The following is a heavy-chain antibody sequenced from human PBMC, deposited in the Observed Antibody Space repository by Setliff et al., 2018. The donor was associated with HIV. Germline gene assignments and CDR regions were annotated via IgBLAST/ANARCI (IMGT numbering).Heavy chain of an antibody. D-gene: IGHD2-2*01. CDR1: GDTFSNYA. CDR2: IIPILGTA. V-gene: IGHV1-69*05. J-gene: IGHJ6*02. CDR3: ASAYCSSTGCYVRWGNGMDV. Sequence: SVKVSCKASGDTFSNYAISWVRQAPGQGLEWMGGIIPILGTASHAQKFQGRVTITTDESTSTAYMELSSLRFEDTAMYYCASAYCSSTGCYVRWGNGMDVWCQGTTVTVSS.